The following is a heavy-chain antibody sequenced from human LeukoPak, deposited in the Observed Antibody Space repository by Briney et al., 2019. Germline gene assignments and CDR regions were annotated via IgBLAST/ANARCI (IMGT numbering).Heavy chain of an antibody. CDR2: IYYSGST. Sequence: PSETLSLTCTVSGGSISSYYWSWIRQPPGKGLEWIGYIYYSGSTNYNPSLKSRITISVDTSKNQFSLKLSSVTAADTAVYYCAREVPGIAVAGTSGFDYWGQGTLVTVSS. CDR1: GGSISSYY. D-gene: IGHD6-19*01. V-gene: IGHV4-59*01. J-gene: IGHJ4*02. CDR3: AREVPGIAVAGTSGFDY.